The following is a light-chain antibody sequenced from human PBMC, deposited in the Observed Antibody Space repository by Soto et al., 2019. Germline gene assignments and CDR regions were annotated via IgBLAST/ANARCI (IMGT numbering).Light chain of an antibody. CDR3: QQYNDWPGT. V-gene: IGKV3-15*01. CDR2: GAS. Sequence: MVMTQSPATLSVSPGERATLSCRARQSVSSNLAWYQQKPGQAPRLLIYGASTRATDIPARFSGSGSGTEFTLTISSLQSEDYAVYYSQQYNDWPGTFGQGTKV. J-gene: IGKJ1*01. CDR1: QSVSSN.